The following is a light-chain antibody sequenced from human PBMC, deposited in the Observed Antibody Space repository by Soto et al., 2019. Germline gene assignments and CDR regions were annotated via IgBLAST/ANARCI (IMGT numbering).Light chain of an antibody. CDR1: QSISTN. Sequence: EVVMTQSPATLSVSPGERATLSCRASQSISTNLAWYQQRVGQAPRLLIYGASTRATGVPARFSGSGSGTDFTLTISSLQSEDFAVYHCQQYDHWPPFTFGPGTRVDIQ. CDR2: GAS. V-gene: IGKV3-15*01. J-gene: IGKJ3*01. CDR3: QQYDHWPPFT.